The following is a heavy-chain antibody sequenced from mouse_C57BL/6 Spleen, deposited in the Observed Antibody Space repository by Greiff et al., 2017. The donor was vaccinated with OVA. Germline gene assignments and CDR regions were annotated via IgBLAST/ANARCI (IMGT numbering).Heavy chain of an antibody. D-gene: IGHD1-1*01. Sequence: QVQLQQPGAELVKPGASVKLSCKASGYTFTSYWMHWVKQRPGQGLEWIGMIHPNSGSTNYNEKFKSKATLTVDKSSSTAYMQLSSLTSEDAAVYYCATDYYCRSFDYWGKGTTLTVSS. CDR2: IHPNSGST. CDR3: ATDYYCRSFDY. CDR1: GYTFTSYW. J-gene: IGHJ2*01. V-gene: IGHV1-64*01.